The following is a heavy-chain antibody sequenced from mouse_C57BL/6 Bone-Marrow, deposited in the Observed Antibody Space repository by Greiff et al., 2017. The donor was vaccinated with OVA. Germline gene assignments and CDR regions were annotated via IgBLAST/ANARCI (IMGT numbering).Heavy chain of an antibody. J-gene: IGHJ4*01. D-gene: IGHD2-4*01. CDR3: ARYDYDPFYYAMDY. CDR2: IWTGGGT. CDR1: GFSLTSYA. Sequence: VQLQESGPGLVAPSQRLSITCTVSGFSLTSYAISWVRQPPGKGLEWLGVIWTGGGTNYNSALKSRLSISKDNSKSQVFLKMNSLQTDDTARYYCARYDYDPFYYAMDYWGQGTSVTVSS. V-gene: IGHV2-9-1*01.